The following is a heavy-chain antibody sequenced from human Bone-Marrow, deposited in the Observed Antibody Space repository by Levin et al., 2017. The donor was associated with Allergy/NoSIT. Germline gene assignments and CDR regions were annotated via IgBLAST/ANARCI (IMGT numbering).Heavy chain of an antibody. V-gene: IGHV3-30*03. CDR1: GFTFESYG. CDR3: AHAPQPGNYYDSDNYRPYFEY. CDR2: ISYDGRNI. J-gene: IGHJ4*02. Sequence: QAGGSLRLSCAASGFTFESYGMNWVRQAPGKGLEWVAVISYDGRNIDYLDSVKGRFTISRDNSANTLYLQMNGLRVDDTAVYYCAHAPQPGNYYDSDNYRPYFEYWGQGTQVTVSA. D-gene: IGHD3-16*01.